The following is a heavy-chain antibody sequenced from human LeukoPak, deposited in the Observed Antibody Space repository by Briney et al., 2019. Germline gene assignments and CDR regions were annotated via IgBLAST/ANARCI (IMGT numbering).Heavy chain of an antibody. Sequence: ASVKVSCKASGGTFSSYAISWVRQAPGHGLEWMGGIIPIFGTANYAQKFQGRVTITADESTSTAYMELSSLRSEDTAVYYCARDRRYNWNDGGGVYFDYWGQGTLVTVSS. V-gene: IGHV1-69*01. CDR1: GGTFSSYA. D-gene: IGHD1-20*01. CDR2: IIPIFGTA. CDR3: ARDRRYNWNDGGGVYFDY. J-gene: IGHJ4*02.